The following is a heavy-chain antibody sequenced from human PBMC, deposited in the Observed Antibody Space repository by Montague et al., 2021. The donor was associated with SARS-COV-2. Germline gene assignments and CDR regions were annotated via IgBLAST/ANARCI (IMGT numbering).Heavy chain of an antibody. CDR1: GDSVSSKSVA. Sequence: CAISGDSVSSKSVAWNWIRQSPSRGLEWLGRTYYRSKWYSDYAEXVKXRLVITPDTSKNQVSLQLNSVIPEDTAVYFCASSGITLTGLDAFDIWGQGTMVTVSS. D-gene: IGHD3-9*01. CDR2: TYYRSKWYS. V-gene: IGHV6-1*01. CDR3: ASSGITLTGLDAFDI. J-gene: IGHJ3*02.